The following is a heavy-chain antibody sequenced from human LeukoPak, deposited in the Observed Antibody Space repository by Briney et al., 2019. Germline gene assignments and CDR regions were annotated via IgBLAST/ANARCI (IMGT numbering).Heavy chain of an antibody. D-gene: IGHD7-27*01. CDR2: IWYDGSNK. Sequence: GGSLRLSCAASGFAFSSYGMHWVRPAPGKGLEWVAVIWYDGSNKYYADSVKGRFTVSRDNSKNTLYLQMNSLRAEDTAVYYCAAWGSGLDYWGQGTLVTVSS. V-gene: IGHV3-33*01. J-gene: IGHJ4*02. CDR1: GFAFSSYG. CDR3: AAWGSGLDY.